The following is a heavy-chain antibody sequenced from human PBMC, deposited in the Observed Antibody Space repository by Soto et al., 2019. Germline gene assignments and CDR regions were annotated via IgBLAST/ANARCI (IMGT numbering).Heavy chain of an antibody. D-gene: IGHD3-10*01. CDR2: VHYSWGS. CDR1: GGSISSYH. Sequence: QVQLQESGPGLVKPSETLSLSCTVSGGSISSYHWSWIRQTPGKGLEWIGYVHYSWGSNYNPSLKIRVAIPLATRKRQFSLKLTSVTATDMAVYYCARQGFGARPGRVDVWGQGTTVTVSS. V-gene: IGHV4-59*08. CDR3: ARQGFGARPGRVDV. J-gene: IGHJ6*02.